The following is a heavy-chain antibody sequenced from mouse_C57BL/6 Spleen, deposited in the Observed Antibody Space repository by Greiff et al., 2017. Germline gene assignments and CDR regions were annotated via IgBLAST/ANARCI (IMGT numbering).Heavy chain of an antibody. CDR3: ARNPFGTTVVADY. CDR1: GYTFTDHT. V-gene: IGHV1-78*01. Sequence: VQLQESDAELVKPGASVKISCKVSGYTFTDHTIHWMKQRPEQGLEWIGYIYPRDGSTKYNEKFKGKATLTADKSSSTAYMQLNSLTSEDSAVYFCARNPFGTTVVADYWGQGTTLTVSS. CDR2: IYPRDGST. J-gene: IGHJ2*01. D-gene: IGHD1-1*01.